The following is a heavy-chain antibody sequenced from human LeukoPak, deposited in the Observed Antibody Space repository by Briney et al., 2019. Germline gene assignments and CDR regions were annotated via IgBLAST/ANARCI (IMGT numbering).Heavy chain of an antibody. Sequence: GGSLRLSCAASGFTFSDYYMSWIRQAPGKGLEWVSYISSSGSTIYYADSVKGRFTISRDNAKNSLYLEMNSLRAEDTAVYYCARFVSQDASDIWGQGTMVTVSS. V-gene: IGHV3-11*04. CDR3: ARFVSQDASDI. J-gene: IGHJ3*02. CDR2: ISSSGSTI. CDR1: GFTFSDYY.